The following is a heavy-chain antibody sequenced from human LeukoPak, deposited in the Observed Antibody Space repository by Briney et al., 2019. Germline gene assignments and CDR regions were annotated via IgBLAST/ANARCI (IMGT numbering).Heavy chain of an antibody. J-gene: IGHJ4*02. Sequence: SETLSLTCTVSGGSISSYYWSWIRQPPGKGLEWIGYIYYSGSTNYNPSLKSRVTISVDTSKNQFSLKLSSVTAADTAVYYCARRYDSSGYYNQGVFDYWGQGTPVTVSS. D-gene: IGHD3-22*01. CDR1: GGSISSYY. V-gene: IGHV4-59*08. CDR3: ARRYDSSGYYNQGVFDY. CDR2: IYYSGST.